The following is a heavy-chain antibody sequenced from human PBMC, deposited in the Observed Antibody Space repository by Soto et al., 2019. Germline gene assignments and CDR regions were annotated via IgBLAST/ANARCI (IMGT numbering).Heavy chain of an antibody. CDR1: GFTFSNAW. Sequence: SLRLSCAASGFTFSNAWMSWVRQAPGKGLEWVGRIKSKTDGGTTDYAAPVKGRFTISRDDSKNTLYLQMNSLKTEDTAVYYCTTDRYCSGGSCYYSGSFDYWGQGTLVTVSS. J-gene: IGHJ4*02. CDR2: IKSKTDGGTT. CDR3: TTDRYCSGGSCYYSGSFDY. V-gene: IGHV3-15*01. D-gene: IGHD2-15*01.